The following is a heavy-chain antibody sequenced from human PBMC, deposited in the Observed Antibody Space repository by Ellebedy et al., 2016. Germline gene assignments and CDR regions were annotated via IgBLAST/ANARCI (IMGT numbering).Heavy chain of an antibody. V-gene: IGHV1-18*01. CDR3: ARDTRDGVGTSEAFYDP. J-gene: IGHJ5*02. D-gene: IGHD4-23*01. Sequence: ASVKVSXXASGYTFTSSGITWVRQAPGQGLEWMGWISTSNGDTNYAQKLQGRVTMTTDPSTSTAYMELRSLRSDDTAVYYCARDTRDGVGTSEAFYDPWGQGTLVTVS. CDR2: ISTSNGDT. CDR1: GYTFTSSG.